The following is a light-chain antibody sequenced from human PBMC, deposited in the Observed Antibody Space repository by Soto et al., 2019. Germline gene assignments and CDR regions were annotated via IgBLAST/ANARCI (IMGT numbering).Light chain of an antibody. Sequence: QSVLTQPASVSGSPGQSITISCTGTSSDVGGYNYVSWYQQHPGKAPKLMIYDVSNRPSGVSNRFSGSKSGNTASLTISGLQAEDEADYYCSSYKSSSTRLYVFGTGTKVTVL. CDR3: SSYKSSSTRLYV. J-gene: IGLJ1*01. CDR1: SSDVGGYNY. CDR2: DVS. V-gene: IGLV2-14*01.